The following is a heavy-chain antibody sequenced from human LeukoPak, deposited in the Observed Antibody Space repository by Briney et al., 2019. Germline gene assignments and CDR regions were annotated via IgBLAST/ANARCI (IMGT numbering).Heavy chain of an antibody. CDR2: ISAYNGNT. V-gene: IGHV1-18*01. D-gene: IGHD1-26*01. CDR1: GYTFTSYG. J-gene: IGHJ4*02. CDR3: ARARDSGSYLVY. Sequence: ASVKVSCKASGYTFTSYGISGVRQAPGQGLEWMGWISAYNGNTNYAQKLQGRVTMPTETSTSTAYMELRSLRPDDTVVYYCARARDSGSYLVYWGQGTLVTVSS.